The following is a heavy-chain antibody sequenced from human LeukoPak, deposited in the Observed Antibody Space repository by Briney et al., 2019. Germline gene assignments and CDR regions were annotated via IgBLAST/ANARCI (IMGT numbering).Heavy chain of an antibody. D-gene: IGHD3-22*01. V-gene: IGHV3-74*01. CDR2: INSDGSSR. Sequence: GGSLRLSCAASGFTFSSYWMHWVRQAAGKGLVWVSRINSDGSSRSYADSVKGRFTISRDNSKNTLYLQMNSLRAEDTAVYYCARDSETYYYDSRKGMNYWGQGTLVTVSS. CDR1: GFTFSSYW. J-gene: IGHJ4*02. CDR3: ARDSETYYYDSRKGMNY.